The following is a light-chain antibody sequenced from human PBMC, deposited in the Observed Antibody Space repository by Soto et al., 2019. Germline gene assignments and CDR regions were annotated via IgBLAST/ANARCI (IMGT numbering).Light chain of an antibody. V-gene: IGKV3-15*01. CDR3: QQYGRFLT. CDR1: QSVFSS. Sequence: EIVMTQSPATLSVSPGERVTLSCRASQSVFSSLAWYQQKPGQAPRLLIYGAATRATGIPARFSGSGSGTDFTLTISSLQSEDFATYYCQQYGRFLTFGQGTKLELK. J-gene: IGKJ2*01. CDR2: GAA.